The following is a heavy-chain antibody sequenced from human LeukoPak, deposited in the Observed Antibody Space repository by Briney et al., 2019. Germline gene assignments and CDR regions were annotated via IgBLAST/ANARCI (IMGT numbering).Heavy chain of an antibody. CDR2: IKPDGSEQ. CDR3: ARVYGDAFGY. V-gene: IGHV3-7*01. J-gene: IGHJ4*02. CDR1: GFTVSSNY. D-gene: IGHD4-17*01. Sequence: GGSLRLSCAASGFTVSSNYMSWVRQAPGKGLEWVANIKPDGSEQYYVDSVKGRFTISRDNAKNSLYLQMNSLRAEDTAVYYCARVYGDAFGYWGQGTLVTVSS.